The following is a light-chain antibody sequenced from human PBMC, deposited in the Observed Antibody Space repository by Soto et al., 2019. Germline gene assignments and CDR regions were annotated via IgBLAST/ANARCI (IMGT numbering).Light chain of an antibody. CDR3: QQSNNFPYT. J-gene: IGKJ2*01. V-gene: IGKV3-15*01. Sequence: EIVMTQSPATLSVSPGERATLSCRASQSVSHNLAWYQQKPGQAPRLLFYGASTRATGIPARFSGSGSGTDFTLTLSSLQSEEFAGYYGQQSNNFPYTFGQGTKLEIK. CDR1: QSVSHN. CDR2: GAS.